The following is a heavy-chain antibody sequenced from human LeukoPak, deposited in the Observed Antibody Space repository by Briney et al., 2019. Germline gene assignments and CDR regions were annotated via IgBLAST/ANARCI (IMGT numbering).Heavy chain of an antibody. CDR2: ISSSSSYI. Sequence: GGSLRLSCAASGFTFSSYSMNWVRQAPGKGLEWVSSISSSSSYIYYADSVKGRFTISRDNAKNSLYLQMNSLRAEDTAVYYCAREGIVAVYFVYWGQGTLVTVSS. D-gene: IGHD5-12*01. CDR3: AREGIVAVYFVY. CDR1: GFTFSSYS. V-gene: IGHV3-21*01. J-gene: IGHJ4*02.